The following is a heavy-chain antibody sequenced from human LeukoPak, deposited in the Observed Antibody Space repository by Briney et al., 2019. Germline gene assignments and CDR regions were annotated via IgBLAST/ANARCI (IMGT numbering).Heavy chain of an antibody. CDR1: GFTFSDYY. CDR2: ISSSGSTI. CDR3: ARDLGAWDYYMDV. V-gene: IGHV3-11*01. J-gene: IGHJ6*03. D-gene: IGHD7-27*01. Sequence: GGSLRLSCAASGFTFSDYYMSWIRQAPGKGLEGVSDISSSGSTIYYADSVKGRFTISRDNAKNSLYLPINSLRAEDTAVYYCARDLGAWDYYMDVWGKGTTVTVSS.